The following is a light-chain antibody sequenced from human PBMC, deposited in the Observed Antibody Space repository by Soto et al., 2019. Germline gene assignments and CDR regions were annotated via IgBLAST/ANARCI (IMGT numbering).Light chain of an antibody. CDR2: AAS. J-gene: IGKJ1*01. V-gene: IGKV1-27*01. CDR1: QGISSY. Sequence: DIQMTHSPSSLSASVGDRVTITCRASQGISSYLAWYQQKPGKVPKLLIYAASTLQSGVPSRFSGGGSGTDFTLTISSLQPEDVAAYYCQKYNSAPRTFGQGTKVEIK. CDR3: QKYNSAPRT.